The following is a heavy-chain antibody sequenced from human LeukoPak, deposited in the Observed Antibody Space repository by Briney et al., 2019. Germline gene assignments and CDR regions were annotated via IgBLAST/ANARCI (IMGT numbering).Heavy chain of an antibody. CDR2: IIWNSDSI. V-gene: IGHV3-9*01. Sequence: GGSLRLSCAASGFTFDDYAMHWVRQAPGKGLEWVSGIIWNSDSIGYADSVKGRFTISRGNAKNSLYLQMNSLRAEDTALYYCAKDISVGATPYYFDYWGQGTLVTVSS. D-gene: IGHD1-26*01. CDR3: AKDISVGATPYYFDY. J-gene: IGHJ4*02. CDR1: GFTFDDYA.